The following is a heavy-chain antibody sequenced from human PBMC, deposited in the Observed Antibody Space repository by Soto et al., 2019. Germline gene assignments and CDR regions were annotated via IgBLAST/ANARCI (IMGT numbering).Heavy chain of an antibody. D-gene: IGHD2-2*01. Sequence: GESLKISCQASGYSFTAYWNTWPVQMPGKGLEWMATIDPSDSYVDYSPSFRGHVTFSVDRSITTVYLQWNSLKASDSAMYFCTRRASSSFYHFDFWGQGALVTVTS. CDR3: TRRASSSFYHFDF. CDR1: GYSFTAYW. V-gene: IGHV5-10-1*01. CDR2: IDPSDSYV. J-gene: IGHJ4*02.